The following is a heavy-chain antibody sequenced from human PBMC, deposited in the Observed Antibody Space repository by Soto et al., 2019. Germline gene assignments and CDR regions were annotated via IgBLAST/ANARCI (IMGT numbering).Heavy chain of an antibody. J-gene: IGHJ4*02. CDR2: INPISGTP. Sequence: QVQLVQSGAEVKKPGSSVKVSCKTPGGSFRRYSISWVRQAPGQGLEWMGGINPISGTPHYAEKFQGRLTITADTSTYTAYMELRSLRSDDTAVYYCARDLMPSRTEDYWGQGTLVTASS. D-gene: IGHD2-2*01. V-gene: IGHV1-69*06. CDR1: GGSFRRYS. CDR3: ARDLMPSRTEDY.